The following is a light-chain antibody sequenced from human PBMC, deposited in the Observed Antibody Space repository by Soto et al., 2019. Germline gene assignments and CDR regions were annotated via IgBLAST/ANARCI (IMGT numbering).Light chain of an antibody. V-gene: IGLV2-14*03. CDR2: DVS. J-gene: IGLJ1*01. CDR1: SSDVGGYNY. Sequence: QSALTQPASVSRSPGQSITISCTGTSSDVGGYNYVSWYQHHPGKAPNLLIYDVSNRPSGISNRFSGSKSDNTASLTISGLQPEDEADYYCSSYTTSNTRQIVFGTGTKVTVL. CDR3: SSYTTSNTRQIV.